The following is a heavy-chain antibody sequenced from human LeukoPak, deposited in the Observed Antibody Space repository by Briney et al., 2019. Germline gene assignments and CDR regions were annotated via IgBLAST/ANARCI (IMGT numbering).Heavy chain of an antibody. J-gene: IGHJ4*02. CDR3: ASVPGAGRFSDY. CDR2: ISSGSSNI. CDR1: GFTFSSHN. Sequence: GGSLRLSCAASGFTFSSHNMKWVRQAPGKGLEWVSSISSGSSNIYYADSVRGRFTISRDNAKNSLYLQMNSLRVEDTAVYYCASVPGAGRFSDYWGQGTLVTVSS. V-gene: IGHV3-21*06. D-gene: IGHD6-13*01.